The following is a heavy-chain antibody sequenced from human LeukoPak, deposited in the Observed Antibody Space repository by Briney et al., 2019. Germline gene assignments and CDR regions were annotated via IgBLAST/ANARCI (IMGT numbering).Heavy chain of an antibody. CDR1: GGSISSSSYY. D-gene: IGHD1-26*01. CDR2: IYYSGST. V-gene: IGHV4-39*01. Sequence: SETLSLTCTVSGGSISSSSYYWGWIRQPPGKGLEWIGSIYYSGSTYYNPSLKSRVTISVDTSKNQFSLKLSSVTAADTAVYYCARKKLVGAADAFDIWGQGTMVTVSS. J-gene: IGHJ3*02. CDR3: ARKKLVGAADAFDI.